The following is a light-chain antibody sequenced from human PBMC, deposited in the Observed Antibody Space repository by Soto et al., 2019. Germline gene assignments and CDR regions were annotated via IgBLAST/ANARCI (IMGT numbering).Light chain of an antibody. J-gene: IGKJ1*01. CDR2: AAS. CDR1: QSVSSY. Sequence: DIQMTQSPSSLSASVGDRVTITCRASQSVSSYLNWYQQKPGKAPKLLIYAASSLQSGVPSRFSDSGSGTDFTLTISSLQPEDFASYYCQQSHSTPRTFGQGTKVEIK. V-gene: IGKV1-39*01. CDR3: QQSHSTPRT.